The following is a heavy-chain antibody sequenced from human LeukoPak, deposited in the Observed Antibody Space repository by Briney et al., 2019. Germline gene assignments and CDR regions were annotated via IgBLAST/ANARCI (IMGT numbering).Heavy chain of an antibody. D-gene: IGHD1-14*01. V-gene: IGHV4-59*12. CDR3: ARESSMSTGH. Sequence: SETLSLTCTVSGGSISSYYWSWIRQPPGKGLEWIGYIYYSGSTYYNPSLKSRVTISVDTSKNQFSLKLSSVTAADTAVYYCARESSMSTGHWGQGTLVTVS. J-gene: IGHJ4*02. CDR2: IYYSGST. CDR1: GGSISSYY.